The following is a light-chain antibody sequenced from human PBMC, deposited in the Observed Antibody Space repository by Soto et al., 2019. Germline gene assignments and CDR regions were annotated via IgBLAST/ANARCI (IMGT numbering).Light chain of an antibody. Sequence: EIVLTQSPGTLSLSPGERATLSCRASQSVRSTYLAWYQQKPGQAPRVIIFGVSTRATGVPDRFSGSGSGTDFTLTISRLEPEDFALYYCQQYGNSPLTFGGGTKVDIK. CDR2: GVS. CDR1: QSVRSTY. CDR3: QQYGNSPLT. V-gene: IGKV3-20*01. J-gene: IGKJ4*01.